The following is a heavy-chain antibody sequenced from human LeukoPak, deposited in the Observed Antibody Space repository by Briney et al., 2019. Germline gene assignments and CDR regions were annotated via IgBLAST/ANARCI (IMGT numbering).Heavy chain of an antibody. CDR1: GFTFSSYA. V-gene: IGHV3-23*01. J-gene: IGHJ4*02. CDR3: AKSRGRDGYNW. D-gene: IGHD5-24*01. Sequence: GGSLRLSCAASGFTFSSYAMSWVRQAPGKGMEWVSAISGSGGSTYYADSVKGRFTISRDNSKNTLYLQMNSLRAEDTAVYYCAKSRGRDGYNWWGQGTLVTVSS. CDR2: ISGSGGST.